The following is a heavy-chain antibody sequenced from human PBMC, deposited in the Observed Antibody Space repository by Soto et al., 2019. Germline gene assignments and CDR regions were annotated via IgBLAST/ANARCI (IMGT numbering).Heavy chain of an antibody. CDR2: INLSSGST. Sequence: QVQLVQSGAEVKKPGASVKVSCKASGYTFTSQYIHWVRQAPGQGLEWMGIINLSSGSTSYTQKFPGRVNMTRDTSTRTVYMEVNSLRSEDTAVYYCARELLLGGAYYFDYWGQGTLVTVSS. CDR1: GYTFTSQY. D-gene: IGHD2-15*01. CDR3: ARELLLGGAYYFDY. J-gene: IGHJ4*02. V-gene: IGHV1-46*01.